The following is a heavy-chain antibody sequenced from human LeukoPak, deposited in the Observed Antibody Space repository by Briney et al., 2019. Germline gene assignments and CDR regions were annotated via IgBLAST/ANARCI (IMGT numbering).Heavy chain of an antibody. Sequence: GGSLRLSCAASGFTFSSYEMNWVRQAPGKGLEWVSYISSSGSTIYYADSVKGRFTISRDNAKNSLYLQMNSLRAEDTAVYYCARRFGSYLDYWGQGTLVTVSS. CDR3: ARRFGSYLDY. CDR1: GFTFSSYE. D-gene: IGHD1-26*01. V-gene: IGHV3-48*03. CDR2: ISSSGSTI. J-gene: IGHJ4*02.